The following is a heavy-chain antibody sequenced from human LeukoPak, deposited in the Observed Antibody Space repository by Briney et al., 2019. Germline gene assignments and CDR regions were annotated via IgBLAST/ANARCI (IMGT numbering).Heavy chain of an antibody. Sequence: SETLSLTCAVYGGSFSGYYWSWIRQPPGKGLEWIGEIYHSGSTNYNPSLKSRVTISVDTSKNQFSLKLSSVTAADTAVYYCAREQYSSSWYYYYYGMDVWGQGTTVTVSS. CDR3: AREQYSSSWYYYYYGMDV. CDR2: IYHSGST. D-gene: IGHD6-13*01. CDR1: GGSFSGYY. J-gene: IGHJ6*02. V-gene: IGHV4-34*01.